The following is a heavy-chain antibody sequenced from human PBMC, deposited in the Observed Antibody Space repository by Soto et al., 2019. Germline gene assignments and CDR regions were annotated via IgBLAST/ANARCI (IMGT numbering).Heavy chain of an antibody. CDR3: AIYVGTSVCFDY. Sequence: QVQLQESGPGLVKPSQTLSLTCTVSGGSISSGDYYWSWIRQPPGKGLEWIGYIYYSGSTYYNPSLKNRPTISADTSNNQFSLTLSSVTATDLAVYYCAIYVGTSVCFDYWGQGNLVTVS. V-gene: IGHV4-30-4*01. CDR2: IYYSGST. J-gene: IGHJ4*02. D-gene: IGHD3-10*02. CDR1: GGSISSGDYY.